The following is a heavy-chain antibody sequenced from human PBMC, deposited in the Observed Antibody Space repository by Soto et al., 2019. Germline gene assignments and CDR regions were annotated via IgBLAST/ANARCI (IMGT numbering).Heavy chain of an antibody. V-gene: IGHV3-21*01. D-gene: IGHD3-22*01. CDR2: ISSSSGYI. CDR3: TRGRSSAYSEDAFDI. J-gene: IGHJ3*02. CDR1: GLPFSSYS. Sequence: GGSLSLSCEASGLPFSSYSMNWVRQAPGMGLEWVSSISSSSGYIYYADSVKGRFTISRDNAKNSLYLQMNSLRAEDTAVYYCTRGRSSAYSEDAFDIWGQGTMVTVSS.